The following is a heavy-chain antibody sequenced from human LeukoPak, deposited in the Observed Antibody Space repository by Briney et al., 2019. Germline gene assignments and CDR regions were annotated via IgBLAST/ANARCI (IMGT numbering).Heavy chain of an antibody. CDR3: SRHQGVVDL. CDR1: GSMSDYY. Sequence: TSETLSLTCTVSGSMSDYYWGWIRQPPGEGLEWIGTVYYSGNTYYNPSLKSRVTISVDTSKNQFSLKLNSVTAADTAVYYCSRHQGVVDLWGRGSLVTVSS. CDR2: VYYSGNT. V-gene: IGHV4-39*01. D-gene: IGHD3-3*01. J-gene: IGHJ2*01.